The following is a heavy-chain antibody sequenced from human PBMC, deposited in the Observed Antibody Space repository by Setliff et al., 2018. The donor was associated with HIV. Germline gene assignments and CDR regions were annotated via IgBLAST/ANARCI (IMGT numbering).Heavy chain of an antibody. D-gene: IGHD6-19*01. CDR3: ARDSGGWYPTGDYYYYYMDV. J-gene: IGHJ6*03. V-gene: IGHV3-48*01. CDR1: GFTFSSYS. CDR2: ISSSSSTI. Sequence: GESLKISCAASGFTFSSYSTNWVRQAPGKGLEWVSYISSSSSTIYYADSVKGRFTISRDNAKNSLYLQMNSLRAEDTAVYYCARDSGGWYPTGDYYYYYMDVGGKGTTVTVSS.